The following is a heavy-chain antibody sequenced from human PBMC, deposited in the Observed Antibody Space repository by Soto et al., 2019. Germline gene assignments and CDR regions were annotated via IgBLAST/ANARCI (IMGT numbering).Heavy chain of an antibody. J-gene: IGHJ4*02. CDR2: ISSIGGST. CDR3: AKDRYSSGWYIYDY. CDR1: GFTFSNYA. V-gene: IGHV3-23*01. Sequence: GGSLRLSCTASGFTFSNYALSWVRQAPGKGLEWVSGISSIGGSTHYADSVKGRFTISRDTSKNTVYLQMNSLRVEDTAIYYCAKDRYSSGWYIYDYWGQGTPVTVSS. D-gene: IGHD6-19*01.